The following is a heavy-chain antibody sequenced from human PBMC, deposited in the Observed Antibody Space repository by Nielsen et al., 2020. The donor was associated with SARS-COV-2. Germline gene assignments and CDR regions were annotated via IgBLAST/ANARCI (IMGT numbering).Heavy chain of an antibody. Sequence: SETLSLTCAVYGGSFSGYYWSWIRQPPGKGLEWIGSIYYSGSTYYNPSLKSRVTISVDTSKNQFSLKLSSVTAADTAVYYCARHYPDYDILTGPNDYWGQGTLVTVSS. J-gene: IGHJ4*02. CDR3: ARHYPDYDILTGPNDY. V-gene: IGHV4-34*01. D-gene: IGHD3-9*01. CDR2: IYYSGST. CDR1: GGSFSGYY.